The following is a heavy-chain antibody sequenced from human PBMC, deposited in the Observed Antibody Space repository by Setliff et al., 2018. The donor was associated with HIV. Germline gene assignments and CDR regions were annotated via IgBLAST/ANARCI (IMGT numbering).Heavy chain of an antibody. V-gene: IGHV4-34*01. CDR1: GESFSGYY. Sequence: KPSETLSLTCAVYGESFSGYYWSWIRQPAGKGLEWLGEINHSGRAKYNPSLKSRASISADTSKNQFSLRPTSVTAADTAVYYCARGAPYCNHGICHLFDYWGHGNLVTVSS. CDR3: ARGAPYCNHGICHLFDY. D-gene: IGHD2-8*01. J-gene: IGHJ4*01. CDR2: INHSGRA.